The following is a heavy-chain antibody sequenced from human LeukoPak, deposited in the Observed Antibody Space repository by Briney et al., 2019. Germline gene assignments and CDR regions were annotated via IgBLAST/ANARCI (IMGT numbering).Heavy chain of an antibody. V-gene: IGHV3-21*01. CDR1: GFIFDDYG. CDR2: ISSSSSYI. Sequence: GGSLRLSCAASGFIFDDYGMTWVRHAPGKGLEWVSSISSSSSYIYYADSVKGRFTISRANAKNSLYLQMNSLRAEDTALYYXXXXXXXXXVAGNLMDAFDIWGQGTMVTVSS. D-gene: IGHD6-19*01. CDR3: XXXXXXXXVAGNLMDAFDI. J-gene: IGHJ3*02.